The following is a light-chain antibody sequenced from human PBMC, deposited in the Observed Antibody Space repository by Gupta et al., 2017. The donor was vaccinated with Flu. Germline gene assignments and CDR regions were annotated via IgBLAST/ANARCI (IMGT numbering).Light chain of an antibody. V-gene: IGLV1-51*02. CDR3: GTWDTSLGVGV. CDR2: ENN. J-gene: IGLJ2*01. CDR1: SSNIGHNY. Sequence: QSLLTQPPSVSAAPGQKVTISSPGPSSNIGHNYVSWYQQLPGTAPKVLIYENNKRPSGIPDRFSGSKSGTSATLGITGLQTGDEADYYCGTWDTSLGVGVFGGGTKLTVL.